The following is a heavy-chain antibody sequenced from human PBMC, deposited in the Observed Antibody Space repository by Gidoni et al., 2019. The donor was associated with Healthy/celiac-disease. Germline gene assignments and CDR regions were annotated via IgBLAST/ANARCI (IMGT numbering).Heavy chain of an antibody. CDR3: ARELSGYDWPIFDY. CDR2: IKQDGSEK. D-gene: IGHD5-12*01. V-gene: IGHV3-7*01. CDR1: GFTFSSYW. Sequence: EVRLVESGGGLVQPGGSLRLPCAASGFTFSSYWMSWVRQAPGKGLEWVANIKQDGSEKYYVDSVKGRFTISRDNAKNSLYLQMNSLRAEDTAVYYCARELSGYDWPIFDYWGQGTLVTVSS. J-gene: IGHJ4*02.